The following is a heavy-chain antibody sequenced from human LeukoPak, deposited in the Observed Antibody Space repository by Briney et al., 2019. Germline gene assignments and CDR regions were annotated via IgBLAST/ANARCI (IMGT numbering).Heavy chain of an antibody. Sequence: SVKVSCKASGNTFSSYIITCVRQAPGQGLEWMGGIVPIFGTANYAQKFQGRVTITADKSSTTAYLELTRLSSDDTAVYYCARVGDFGAGSAMVLTNWGQGTLVTVSS. CDR2: IVPIFGTA. CDR1: GNTFSSYI. V-gene: IGHV1-69*06. CDR3: ARVGDFGAGSAMVLTN. J-gene: IGHJ4*02. D-gene: IGHD4-17*01.